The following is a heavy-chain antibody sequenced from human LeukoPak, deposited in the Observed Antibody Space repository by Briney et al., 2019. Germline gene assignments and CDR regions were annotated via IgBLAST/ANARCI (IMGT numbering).Heavy chain of an antibody. V-gene: IGHV1-2*02. D-gene: IGHD2/OR15-2a*01. CDR3: ARSMTTLNIATVPDY. CDR2: INPKNDAT. Sequence: GSSVKVSCKASGYTFTDYYMHWLRQAPGQGVEWMGWINPKNDATNYAQKFQGRLTMTRDTSISTAYMELGRLTSDDTAFYYCARSMTTLNIATVPDYWGQGTLVTVSS. J-gene: IGHJ4*02. CDR1: GYTFTDYY.